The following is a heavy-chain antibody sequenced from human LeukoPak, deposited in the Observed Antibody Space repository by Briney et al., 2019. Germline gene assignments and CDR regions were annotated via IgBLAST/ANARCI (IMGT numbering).Heavy chain of an antibody. J-gene: IGHJ4*02. CDR2: ISAYNGNT. V-gene: IGHV1-18*01. CDR1: GYTFTSYG. Sequence: ASVNVSCKASGYTFTSYGISWVRQAPGQGLEWMGWISAYNGNTNYAQKIQGRVTMTTDTSTSTAYMELRSLRSDDTAVYYCARESYGDYGRDFDYWGQGTLVTVSS. CDR3: ARESYGDYGRDFDY. D-gene: IGHD4-17*01.